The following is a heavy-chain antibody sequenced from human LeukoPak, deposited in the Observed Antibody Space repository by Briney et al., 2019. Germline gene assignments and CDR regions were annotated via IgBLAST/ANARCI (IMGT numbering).Heavy chain of an antibody. Sequence: PGGSLRLPCAASGFTFSDYYMNWIRQAPGKGLEWVSYISGSGDSKFYADSVKGRFTISRDNAKNSLYLQMNSLRAEDTAVYYCARRTYSNYFFDYWGQGALVTVSS. D-gene: IGHD4-11*01. CDR3: ARRTYSNYFFDY. CDR2: ISGSGDSK. V-gene: IGHV3-11*01. J-gene: IGHJ4*02. CDR1: GFTFSDYY.